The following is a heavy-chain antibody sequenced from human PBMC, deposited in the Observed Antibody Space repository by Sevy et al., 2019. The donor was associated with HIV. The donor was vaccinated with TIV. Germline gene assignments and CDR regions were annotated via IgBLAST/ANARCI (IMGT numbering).Heavy chain of an antibody. CDR1: GFTFDDYA. CDR3: AKDRTYCSGGSCSDPAYYFDY. V-gene: IGHV3-9*01. CDR2: ISWNSGSI. J-gene: IGHJ4*02. D-gene: IGHD2-15*01. Sequence: GGSLRLSCAASGFTFDDYAMHWVRQAPGKGLEWVSGISWNSGSIGYADSVNGRFTISRDNARNSLFLQMNSLRAEDTALYYCAKDRTYCSGGSCSDPAYYFDYWGQGTLVTVSS.